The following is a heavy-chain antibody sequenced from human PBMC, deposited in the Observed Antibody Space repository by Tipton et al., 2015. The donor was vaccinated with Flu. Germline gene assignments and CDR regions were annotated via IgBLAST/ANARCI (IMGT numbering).Heavy chain of an antibody. J-gene: IGHJ4*02. CDR1: GDSITRGSYY. V-gene: IGHV4-61*02. CDR3: ARLTYYYGSGTSDS. Sequence: TLSLTCAVSGDSITRGSYYWNWIWQPAGKGLEWIGRVYTNKNTNYKATLESRVTISIDKSKNQFSLKLTSVTAADTAVYYCARLTYYYGSGTSDSWGQGTLVTVSS. D-gene: IGHD3-10*01. CDR2: VYTNKNT.